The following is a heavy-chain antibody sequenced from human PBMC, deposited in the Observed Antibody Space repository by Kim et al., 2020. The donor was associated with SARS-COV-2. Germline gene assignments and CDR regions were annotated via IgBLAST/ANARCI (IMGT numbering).Heavy chain of an antibody. CDR3: ARSSSSSYYSYAMDV. D-gene: IGHD6-13*01. CDR2: IYYSGST. J-gene: IGHJ6*02. CDR1: GGSIRSYY. Sequence: SETLSLTCTVSGGSIRSYYWSWIRQPPGKGLEWIGYIYYSGSTNYNPSLKSRVTISVDTSQNQFSLKLSSVTAADTAVYYCARSSSSSYYSYAMDVWVQGTTVTVS. V-gene: IGHV4-59*01.